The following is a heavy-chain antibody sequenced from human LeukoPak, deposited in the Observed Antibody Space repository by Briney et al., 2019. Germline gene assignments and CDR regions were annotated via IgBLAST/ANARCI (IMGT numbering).Heavy chain of an antibody. J-gene: IGHJ4*02. CDR3: ATIGGYSYGLFDY. V-gene: IGHV4-59*12. Sequence: SETLSLTCTVSGGPISSYYWSWIRQPPGKGLEWIGYIYYSGSTNYNPSLKSRVTISVDTSKNQFSLKLSSVTAADTAVYYCATIGGYSYGLFDYWGQGTLVTVSS. CDR2: IYYSGST. CDR1: GGPISSYY. D-gene: IGHD5-18*01.